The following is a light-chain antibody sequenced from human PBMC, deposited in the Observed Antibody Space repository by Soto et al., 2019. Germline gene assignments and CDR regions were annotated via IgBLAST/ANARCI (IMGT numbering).Light chain of an antibody. CDR2: GAS. V-gene: IGKV3-20*01. J-gene: IGKJ2*01. CDR3: QQYGDSPFT. CDR1: QSVSSSS. Sequence: EIVLTQSPGTLALSPGERATLSCRASQSVSSSSLAWYQQKPGQGPTLLIYGASSRATGIPDRFSGSGSGTDFTLTISRLEPEDFAVYYCQQYGDSPFTFGQGSNLEIK.